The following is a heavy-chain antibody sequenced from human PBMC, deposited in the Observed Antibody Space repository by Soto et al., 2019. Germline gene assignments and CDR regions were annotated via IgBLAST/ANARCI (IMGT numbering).Heavy chain of an antibody. Sequence: QVQLQESGPGLVKPSETLSLTCTVSGGSVSSGRFYWSWIRQPPGKGLEWIGYIYYSGSTKYNPSLRSRATISVDTSKNQFSLKLTSVTAADTAVYYCARSGSGSGWLGGQGTLVTVSS. CDR1: GGSVSSGRFY. V-gene: IGHV4-61*01. CDR2: IYYSGST. CDR3: ARSGSGSGWL. D-gene: IGHD6-19*01. J-gene: IGHJ4*02.